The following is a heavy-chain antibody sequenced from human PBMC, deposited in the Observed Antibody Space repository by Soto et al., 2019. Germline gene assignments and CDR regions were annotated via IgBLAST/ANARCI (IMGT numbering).Heavy chain of an antibody. V-gene: IGHV3-23*01. Sequence: GGSLRLSCAASGVAFSSYAMSWVRQAPGKGLEWVSAISGSGGSTYYADSVKGRFTISRDNSKNTLYLQMNSLRAEDTAVYYCAKDRLGYCRGGSCYPFDYWGPGTLVTVPS. D-gene: IGHD2-15*01. J-gene: IGHJ4*02. CDR1: GVAFSSYA. CDR2: ISGSGGST. CDR3: AKDRLGYCRGGSCYPFDY.